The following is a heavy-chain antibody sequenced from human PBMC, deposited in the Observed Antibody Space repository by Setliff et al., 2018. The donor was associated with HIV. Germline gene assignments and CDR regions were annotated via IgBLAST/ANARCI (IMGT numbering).Heavy chain of an antibody. CDR2: IFIGGST. CDR1: GFIFDDYY. V-gene: IGHV3-66*01. D-gene: IGHD3-22*01. CDR3: ARGYYDSSGYYNALL. Sequence: GESLKISCAASGFIFDDYYMSWIRQAPGKGLEWISVIFIGGSTYYADSVKGRFTISRDNAKNSLYLQMNSLRAEDTAVYYCARGYYDSSGYYNALLWGQGTLVTVSS. J-gene: IGHJ4*02.